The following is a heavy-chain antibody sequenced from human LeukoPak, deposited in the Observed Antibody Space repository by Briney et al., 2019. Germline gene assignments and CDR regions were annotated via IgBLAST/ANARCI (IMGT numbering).Heavy chain of an antibody. CDR1: GFTFSSYA. Sequence: GGSLRLSCAASGFTFSSYAMSWVRQAPGKGLERVSAISGSGDATYYADSVKGRFTISRDNSKNTLYLQMNSLRAEDTAVYYCAKDGGLWVSAHWGDSWGRGTLVTVSS. D-gene: IGHD7-27*01. CDR2: ISGSGDAT. V-gene: IGHV3-23*01. J-gene: IGHJ4*02. CDR3: AKDGGLWVSAHWGDS.